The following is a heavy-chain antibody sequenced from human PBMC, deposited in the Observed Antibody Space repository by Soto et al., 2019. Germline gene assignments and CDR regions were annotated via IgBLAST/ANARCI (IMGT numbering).Heavy chain of an antibody. CDR3: ARGVVPAAIGERPPNYFDY. Sequence: WIGEINHSGSTNYNPSLKSRVTISVDTSKNQFSLKLSSVTAADTAVYYCARGVVPAAIGERPPNYFDYWGQGTLVTVSS. J-gene: IGHJ4*02. CDR2: INHSGST. D-gene: IGHD2-2*01. V-gene: IGHV4-34*01.